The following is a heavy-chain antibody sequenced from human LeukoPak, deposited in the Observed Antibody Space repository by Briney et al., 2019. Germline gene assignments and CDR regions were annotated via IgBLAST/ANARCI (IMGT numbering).Heavy chain of an antibody. CDR1: GGSFSGYY. Sequence: SETLSLTCAVYGGSFSGYYWSWIRQPPGKGLEWIGEINHSGSTYYNPSLKSRVTISVDTSKNQFSLKLSSVTAADTAVYYCARARHYDGSGYYYDYWGQGTLVTVSP. J-gene: IGHJ4*02. CDR2: INHSGST. D-gene: IGHD3-22*01. V-gene: IGHV4-34*01. CDR3: ARARHYDGSGYYYDY.